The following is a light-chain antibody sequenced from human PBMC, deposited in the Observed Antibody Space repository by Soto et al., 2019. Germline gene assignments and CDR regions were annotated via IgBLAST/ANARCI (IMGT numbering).Light chain of an antibody. CDR3: CSYAGSLFWV. CDR1: SRSVGTYDL. Sequence: QSALTQPASVSGSPGQSITISCTGSSRSVGTYDLASWYQHHPGKAPKLMIYEVNKRPSGVSNRFSGSKSGNTASLTISGLRPEDEADYYCCSYAGSLFWVFGGGTKLTVL. CDR2: EVN. J-gene: IGLJ3*02. V-gene: IGLV2-23*02.